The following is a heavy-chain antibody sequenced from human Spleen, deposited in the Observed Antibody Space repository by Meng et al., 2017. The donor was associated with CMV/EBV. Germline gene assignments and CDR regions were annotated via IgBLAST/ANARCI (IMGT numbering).Heavy chain of an antibody. J-gene: IGHJ4*02. CDR1: GGSISRGVYS. CDR3: ARVVTALWGYYFDY. D-gene: IGHD2-21*02. CDR2: IYHSGST. Sequence: QPRPPGSGSGLVKPSQTLSLTCAVSGGSISRGVYSWSWIRQPPGKGLEWIGYIYHSGSTYYNPSLKSRVTISVDRSKNQFSLKLSSVTAADTAVYYCARVVTALWGYYFDYWGQGTLVTVSS. V-gene: IGHV4-30-2*01.